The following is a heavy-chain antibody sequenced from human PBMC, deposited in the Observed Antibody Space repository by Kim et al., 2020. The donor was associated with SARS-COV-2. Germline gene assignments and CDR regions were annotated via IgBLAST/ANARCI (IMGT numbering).Heavy chain of an antibody. CDR3: ARASGSVATILY. Sequence: SETLSLTCTVSGGSISSYYWSWIRQPPGKGLEWIGYIYYSGSTNYNPSLKSRVTISVDTSKNQFSLKLSSVTAADTAVYYCARASGSVATILYWGQGTLVTVSS. J-gene: IGHJ4*02. V-gene: IGHV4-59*01. CDR2: IYYSGST. CDR1: GGSISSYY. D-gene: IGHD5-12*01.